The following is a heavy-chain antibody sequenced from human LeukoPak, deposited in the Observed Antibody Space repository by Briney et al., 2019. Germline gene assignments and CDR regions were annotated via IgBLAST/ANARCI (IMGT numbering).Heavy chain of an antibody. CDR1: GFTFSSYS. CDR3: ARVRSWLRLDYGMDV. V-gene: IGHV3-21*01. D-gene: IGHD5-12*01. Sequence: KTGGFLRLSCAASGFTFSSYSMNWVRQAPGKGLEWVSSISSSSSYIYYADSVKGRFTISRDNAKNSLYLQMNSLRAEDTAVYYCARVRSWLRLDYGMDVWGQGTTVTVSS. CDR2: ISSSSSYI. J-gene: IGHJ6*02.